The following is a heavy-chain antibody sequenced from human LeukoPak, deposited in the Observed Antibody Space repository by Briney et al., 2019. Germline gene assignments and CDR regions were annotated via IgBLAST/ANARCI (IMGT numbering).Heavy chain of an antibody. CDR1: GFTFGSYS. V-gene: IGHV3-21*01. Sequence: PGGSLRLSCAASGFTFGSYSMNWVRQAPGKGLEWVPSISSSSSYIYYADSVKGRFTISRDNAKNSLYLQMNSLRAEDTAVYYCARRTGADIVAMTAGPYFDYWGQGTLVTVSS. J-gene: IGHJ4*02. CDR3: ARRTGADIVAMTAGPYFDY. D-gene: IGHD5-12*01. CDR2: ISSSSSYI.